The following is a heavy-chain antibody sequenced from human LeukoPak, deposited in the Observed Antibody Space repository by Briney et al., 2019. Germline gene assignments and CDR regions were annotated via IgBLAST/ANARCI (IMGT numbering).Heavy chain of an antibody. CDR2: VDHTGST. CDR1: DDSITMYY. D-gene: IGHD6-13*01. Sequence: SETLSLTCSVSDDSITMYYWTWIRQPPGKRLEWIGYVDHTGSTNFNPSLNGRVSISRDTTKNLFSLRLRSVTAADTAVYFCAKGRVSSSTWYSTYYYYFYMDLWGKGTTVTVSS. J-gene: IGHJ6*03. CDR3: AKGRVSSSTWYSTYYYYFYMDL. V-gene: IGHV4-59*01.